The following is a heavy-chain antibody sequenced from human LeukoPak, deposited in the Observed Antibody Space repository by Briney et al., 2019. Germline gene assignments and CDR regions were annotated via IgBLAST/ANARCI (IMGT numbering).Heavy chain of an antibody. V-gene: IGHV5-10-1*01. Sequence: GESLKISCKGSGYSFTSYWISWVRQMPGKGLEWMGRIDPSDSYTNYSPPFQGHVTISADKSIGTAYLQWSSLQASDTAMYYCARHGNGDGFDYWGQGTLVTVSS. CDR2: IDPSDSYT. D-gene: IGHD4-17*01. J-gene: IGHJ4*02. CDR1: GYSFTSYW. CDR3: ARHGNGDGFDY.